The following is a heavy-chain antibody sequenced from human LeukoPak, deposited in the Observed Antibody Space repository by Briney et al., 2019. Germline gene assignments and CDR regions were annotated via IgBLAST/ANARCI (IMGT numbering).Heavy chain of an antibody. CDR1: GGSISSGSYY. Sequence: PSQTLSLTCTVSGGSISSGSYYWSWIRQPAGKGLEWIVRIYTSGSTNYNPSLKSRVTISVDTSKNQFSLKLSSVTAADTAVYYCARVSYHDAFDIWGQGTMVTVSS. CDR2: IYTSGST. J-gene: IGHJ3*02. D-gene: IGHD1-26*01. V-gene: IGHV4-61*02. CDR3: ARVSYHDAFDI.